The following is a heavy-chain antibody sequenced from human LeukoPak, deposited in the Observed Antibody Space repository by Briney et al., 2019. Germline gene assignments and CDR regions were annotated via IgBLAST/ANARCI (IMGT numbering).Heavy chain of an antibody. V-gene: IGHV3-33*01. CDR3: ARERLENCNDGSCPDALDI. Sequence: QTGRSLRLSCAASGFSFSSYLMHWVRQAPGKGLEWVALIGFDVSKIYYADSVKGRFTISRDNSKNTLYLQMNSLRDEDTAVYFCARERLENCNDGSCPDALDIWGQGTMVTISS. CDR1: GFSFSSYL. CDR2: IGFDVSKI. J-gene: IGHJ3*02. D-gene: IGHD2-15*01.